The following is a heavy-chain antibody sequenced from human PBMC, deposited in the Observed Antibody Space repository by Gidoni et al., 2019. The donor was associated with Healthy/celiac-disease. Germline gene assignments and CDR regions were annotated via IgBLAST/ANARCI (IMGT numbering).Heavy chain of an antibody. CDR1: GFTFSSYW. CDR3: ARVWWVAAALPIFDY. J-gene: IGHJ4*02. V-gene: IGHV3-7*01. Sequence: EMQLVESGGGLVQPGGSLRLSCAASGFTFSSYWMSWVRQAPGKGLEWVANIKQDGSEKYYVDSVKGRFTISRDNAKNSLYLQMNSLRAEDTAVYYCARVWWVAAALPIFDYWGQGTLVTVSS. CDR2: IKQDGSEK. D-gene: IGHD6-13*01.